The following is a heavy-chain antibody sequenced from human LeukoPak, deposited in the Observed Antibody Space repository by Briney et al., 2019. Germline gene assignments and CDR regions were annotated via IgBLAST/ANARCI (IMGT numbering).Heavy chain of an antibody. CDR1: GFPFSSYS. J-gene: IGHJ4*02. V-gene: IGHV3-48*01. CDR3: ARGKSGMAYFDY. D-gene: IGHD5-18*01. CDR2: ITSSSTV. Sequence: GGSLRLSCAASGFPFSSYSMNWPRQAPGKGLEWLSYITSSSTVQYADSVKGRFTISRDNAKNSLYLQMNSLRAEDTAVYYCARGKSGMAYFDYWGQGTLVTVSS.